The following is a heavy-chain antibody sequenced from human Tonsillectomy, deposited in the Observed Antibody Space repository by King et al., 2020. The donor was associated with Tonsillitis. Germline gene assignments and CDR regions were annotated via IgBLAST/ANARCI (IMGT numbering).Heavy chain of an antibody. D-gene: IGHD1-7*01. CDR1: GFTFSSYA. CDR2: IHSSGGTT. J-gene: IGHJ4*02. CDR3: AKGLTGTTGLFDY. V-gene: IGHV3-23*04. Sequence: VQLVESGGGLVQPGGSLGLSCAASGFTFSSYAMSWVRQAPGKGLEWVSSIHSSGGTTYYADFVEGRFSISRDNSKNTLYLQMSSLTAEDTALYYCAKGLTGTTGLFDYSGQGTLVTVSS.